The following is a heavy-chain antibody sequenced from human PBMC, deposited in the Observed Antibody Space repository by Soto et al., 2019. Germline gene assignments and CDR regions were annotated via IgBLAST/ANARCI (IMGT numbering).Heavy chain of an antibody. CDR2: FYSGGLT. CDR1: GFTVSSNY. J-gene: IGHJ3*02. D-gene: IGHD3-10*01. Sequence: LRLSCAASGFTVSSNYMSWVRQAPGKGLEWVSVFYSGGLTFYADSVKGRFTISRDSSKNTLFLQMNSLRVEDTAVYYCARASGPANTPGGAFDIWGQGTMVTVS. V-gene: IGHV3-53*01. CDR3: ARASGPANTPGGAFDI.